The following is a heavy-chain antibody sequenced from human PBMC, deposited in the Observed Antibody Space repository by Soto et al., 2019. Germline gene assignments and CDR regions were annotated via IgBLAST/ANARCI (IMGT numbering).Heavy chain of an antibody. V-gene: IGHV3-30*18. D-gene: IGHD3-10*01. Sequence: QVQLVESGGGVVQPGRSLRLSCSASGFPFSTYGMHWVRQAPGKGLEWVAVISYDGSHKYYADSVKGRFTISRDNSKNTVYLELNVLRTEDTARYYCAKKDITLVREVVISDPVYPYDHHGLDFCGRGTTVTVS. CDR2: ISYDGSHK. CDR1: GFPFSTYG. CDR3: AKKDITLVREVVISDPVYPYDHHGLDF. J-gene: IGHJ6*02.